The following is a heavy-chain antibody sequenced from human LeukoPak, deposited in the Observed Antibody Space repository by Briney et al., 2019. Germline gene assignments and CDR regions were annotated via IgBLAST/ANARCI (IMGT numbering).Heavy chain of an antibody. CDR2: IIPIFGTA. Sequence: SVKVSCKASVGTFSSYAISWVRQAPGQGLEWMGRIIPIFGTANYAQKFQGRVTITADKSTSTAYMELSSLRSEDTAVYYCARRHTYYYDSSGPGGSDPWGQGTLVTVSS. CDR3: ARRHTYYYDSSGPGGSDP. J-gene: IGHJ5*02. D-gene: IGHD3-22*01. CDR1: VGTFSSYA. V-gene: IGHV1-69*06.